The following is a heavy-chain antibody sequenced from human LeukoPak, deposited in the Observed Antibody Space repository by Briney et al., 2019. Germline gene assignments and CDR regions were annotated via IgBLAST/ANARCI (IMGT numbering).Heavy chain of an antibody. CDR1: GFTFSNYA. CDR3: AKDFLSNVVDY. Sequence: SGGSLRLSCAASGFTFSNYAMTWVRQAPGMGLEWVSSISGSGSSSYYADSVKGRFTVSRDNSKNTLHLQMNSLRAEDTAVYYCAKDFLSNVVDYWGQGTLVAVSS. CDR2: ISGSGSSS. V-gene: IGHV3-23*01. D-gene: IGHD2/OR15-2a*01. J-gene: IGHJ4*02.